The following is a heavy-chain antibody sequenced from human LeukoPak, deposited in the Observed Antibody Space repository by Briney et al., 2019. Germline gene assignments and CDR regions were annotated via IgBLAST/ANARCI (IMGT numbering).Heavy chain of an antibody. V-gene: IGHV6-1*01. D-gene: IGHD4-11*01. CDR2: TYYRSKWYT. CDR1: GVSVSSNSAA. Sequence: SQTLSLTFAISGVSVSSNSAAWNWIRQSPSRGLEWLGRTYYRSKWYTDYAVSVTGRITINPDTSKNQFSLQLNSVTPEDTAVYYCARDKDYSIDHWGQGTLVTVSS. J-gene: IGHJ4*02. CDR3: ARDKDYSIDH.